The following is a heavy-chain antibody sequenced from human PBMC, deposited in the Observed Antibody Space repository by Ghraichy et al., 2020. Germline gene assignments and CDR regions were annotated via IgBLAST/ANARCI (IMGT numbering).Heavy chain of an antibody. J-gene: IGHJ5*02. CDR2: ISAYNGNT. Sequence: ASVKVSCKASGYTFTSYGISWVRQAPGQGLEWMGWISAYNGNTNYAQKLQGRVTMTTDTSTSTAYMELRSLRSDDTAVYYCARGNWDSSGYETNWFDPWGQGTLVTVSS. D-gene: IGHD3-22*01. CDR3: ARGNWDSSGYETNWFDP. V-gene: IGHV1-18*01. CDR1: GYTFTSYG.